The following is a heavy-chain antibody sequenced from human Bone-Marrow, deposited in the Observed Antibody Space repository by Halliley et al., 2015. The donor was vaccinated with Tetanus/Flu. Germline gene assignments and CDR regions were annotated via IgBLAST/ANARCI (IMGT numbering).Heavy chain of an antibody. J-gene: IGHJ4*02. CDR1: GVSLTSSGYY. V-gene: IGHV4-39*01. CDR3: ARHYRHWLFDY. Sequence: TLSLTCTVSGVSLTSSGYYWGWIRQPPGKGPEWIGSLYYSGSTYYNPSLKSRVSISVDTSKNHLSLNLNSVTAADTAVYYCARHYRHWLFDYWGQGTLVTVSS. D-gene: IGHD3-16*02. CDR2: LYYSGST.